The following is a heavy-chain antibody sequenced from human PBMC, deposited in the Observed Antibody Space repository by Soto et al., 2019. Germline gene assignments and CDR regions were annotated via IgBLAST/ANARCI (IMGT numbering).Heavy chain of an antibody. V-gene: IGHV1-46*01. J-gene: IGHJ4*02. CDR2: VNPSGGHT. Sequence: QVQLMQSGAEVKKPGASVKVSCKASGDTFADYYIHWVRQAPGQGLEWMGTVNPSGGHTTYAQHFLGRVTMTRDTSTSTLYMELTSLTSDDTAVYYCARGGQVVVVTAALDYWGQGTLVTVSS. CDR1: GDTFADYY. CDR3: ARGGQVVVVTAALDY. D-gene: IGHD2-21*02.